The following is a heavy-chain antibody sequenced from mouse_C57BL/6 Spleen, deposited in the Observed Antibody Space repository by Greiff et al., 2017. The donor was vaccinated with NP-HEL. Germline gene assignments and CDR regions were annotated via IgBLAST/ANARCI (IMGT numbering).Heavy chain of an antibody. D-gene: IGHD2-4*01. CDR2: IYPGSGST. J-gene: IGHJ3*01. V-gene: IGHV1-55*01. Sequence: QVQLQQPGAELVKPGASVKMSCKASGYTFTSYWITWVKQRPGQGLEWIGDIYPGSGSTNYNEKFKSKATLTVDTSSSTAYMQLSSLTSEDSAVYYCARRGKDYESFAYWGQGTLVTVSA. CDR3: ARRGKDYESFAY. CDR1: GYTFTSYW.